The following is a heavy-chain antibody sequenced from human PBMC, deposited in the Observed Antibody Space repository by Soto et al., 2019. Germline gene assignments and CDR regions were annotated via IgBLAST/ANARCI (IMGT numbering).Heavy chain of an antibody. D-gene: IGHD2-21*02. CDR1: GYTFTSYA. V-gene: IGHV1-3*01. J-gene: IGHJ4*02. CDR2: INAGNVNT. Sequence: ASVKVSCKASGYTFTSYAMHLVRQAPVQILELIVWINAGNVNTKYSQKFQGRFTITRYTSAITSYIELSSLRSEDTAVYYCARSSVAVTALDYWGQGTLVTVSS. CDR3: ARSSVAVTALDY.